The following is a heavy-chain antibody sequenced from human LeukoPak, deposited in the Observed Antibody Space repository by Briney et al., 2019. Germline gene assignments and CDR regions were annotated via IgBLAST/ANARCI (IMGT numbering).Heavy chain of an antibody. V-gene: IGHV4-39*07. Sequence: SETLSLTCTVSGGSISSSSYYWGWIRQPPGKGLEWIGSIYYSGSTYYNPSLKSRVTISVDTSKNQFSLKLSSVTAADTAVYYCARDSNRVVVVAARGAFDIWGQGTMVTVSS. CDR2: IYYSGST. D-gene: IGHD2-15*01. CDR1: GGSISSSSYY. J-gene: IGHJ3*02. CDR3: ARDSNRVVVVAARGAFDI.